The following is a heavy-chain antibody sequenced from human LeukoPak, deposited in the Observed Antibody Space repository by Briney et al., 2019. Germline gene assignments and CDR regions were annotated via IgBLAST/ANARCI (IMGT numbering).Heavy chain of an antibody. Sequence: TGGSLRPSCAASGFTFSSYAMHWVRQAPGKGLEYVSAISSNGGSTYYANSVKGRFTISRDNSKNTLYLQMGSLRAEDMAVYYCERGFNWNSPPNWFDPWGQGTLVTVSS. V-gene: IGHV3-64*01. J-gene: IGHJ5*02. CDR3: ERGFNWNSPPNWFDP. CDR1: GFTFSSYA. CDR2: ISSNGGST. D-gene: IGHD1-7*01.